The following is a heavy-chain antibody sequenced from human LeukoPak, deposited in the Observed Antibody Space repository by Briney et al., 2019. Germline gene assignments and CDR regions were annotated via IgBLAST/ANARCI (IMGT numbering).Heavy chain of an antibody. CDR2: MSASDGST. V-gene: IGHV3-23*01. J-gene: IGHJ5*02. CDR1: GFTFSSYA. CDR3: AKDRALNWFDP. Sequence: GGSLRLSCAVSGFTFSSYAMSWVRQAPGKGLEWVSTMSASDGSTYFADSVKGRFTISRDNSKNTLYLQMNSLRVEDTAVYYCAKDRALNWFDPWGQGTLVIVSS.